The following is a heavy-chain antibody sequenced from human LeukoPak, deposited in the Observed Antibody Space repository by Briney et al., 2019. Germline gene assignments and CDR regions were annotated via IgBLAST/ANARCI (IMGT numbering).Heavy chain of an antibody. CDR1: GFTFSDYY. D-gene: IGHD3-22*01. J-gene: IGHJ6*02. V-gene: IGHV3-11*01. Sequence: GGSLRLSCAASGFTFSDYYMSWIRQAPGKGLEWVSYISSSGSTIYYADSVKGRFTISRDNAKNSLYLQMNSLRAEDTAVYYCARDRGIVVVITSYYYYGMDVWGQGTTVTVSS. CDR2: ISSSGSTI. CDR3: ARDRGIVVVITSYYYYGMDV.